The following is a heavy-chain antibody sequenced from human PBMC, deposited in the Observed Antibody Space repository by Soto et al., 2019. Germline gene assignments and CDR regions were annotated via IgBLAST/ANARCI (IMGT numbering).Heavy chain of an antibody. J-gene: IGHJ6*02. V-gene: IGHV1-18*01. CDR1: GYTFTSYG. CDR2: ISAYNGNT. CDR3: ALNYGDYYYYGMDV. Sequence: ASVKVSCEASGYTFTSYGISWVRQAPGQGLEWMRWISAYNGNTNYAQKLQGRVTMTTDTSTSTAYMELRSLRSDDTAVYYCALNYGDYYYYGMDVWGQGTTVTVSS. D-gene: IGHD4-17*01.